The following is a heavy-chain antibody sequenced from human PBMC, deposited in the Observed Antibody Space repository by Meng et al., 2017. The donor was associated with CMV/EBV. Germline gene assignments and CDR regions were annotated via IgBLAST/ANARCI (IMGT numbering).Heavy chain of an antibody. CDR1: GFTFSDYY. V-gene: IGHV3-11*04. CDR2: ISSSGSTI. Sequence: GESLKISCAASGFTFSDYYMSWIRQAPGKGLEWVSYISSSGSTIYYADSVKGRFTISRENAKNSLYLQMNSLRAEDTAVYYCARALCGGDCYSYYYYYGMDVWGQGTTVTVSS. J-gene: IGHJ6*02. D-gene: IGHD2-21*01. CDR3: ARALCGGDCYSYYYYYGMDV.